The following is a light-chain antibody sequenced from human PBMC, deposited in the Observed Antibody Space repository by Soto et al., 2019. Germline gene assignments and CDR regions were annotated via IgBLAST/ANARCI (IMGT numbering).Light chain of an antibody. CDR3: NSYRTNYTWL. V-gene: IGLV2-14*01. CDR2: EVS. Sequence: SVLTQPASVSGSPGQSITISCTGTSSDVGGYNYVSWYQQHPGKAPKLIIYEVSNRHSGVSNRFSGSKSGNTASLTISGLQAEDEADYYCNSYRTNYTWLFGGGTQLTVL. J-gene: IGLJ3*02. CDR1: SSDVGGYNY.